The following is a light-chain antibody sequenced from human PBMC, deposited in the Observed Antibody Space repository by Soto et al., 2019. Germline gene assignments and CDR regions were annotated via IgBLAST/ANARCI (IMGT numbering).Light chain of an antibody. CDR1: SSDVGSYNY. Sequence: QSALTQPPSASVSPGQSVTISCTGTSSDVGSYNYVSWYQQHPGQAPKLIIYEVSRRPSGVPDRFSGSKSGNTASLTVSGLQAEDEAEYYCSSFAGTINWVFGGGTKLTVL. V-gene: IGLV2-8*01. J-gene: IGLJ3*02. CDR3: SSFAGTINWV. CDR2: EVS.